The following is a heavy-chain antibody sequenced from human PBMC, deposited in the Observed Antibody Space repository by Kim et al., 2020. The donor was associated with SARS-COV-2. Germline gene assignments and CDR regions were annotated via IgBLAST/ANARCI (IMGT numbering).Heavy chain of an antibody. J-gene: IGHJ6*02. V-gene: IGHV3-23*03. CDR2: FYSVGIST. D-gene: IGHD5-12*01. Sequence: GGSLRLSCAASGFTFSSYAMSWVRQAPGMGLVWVSFFYSVGISTFFAASVKGRFPISRDNSKNTLYLQMNSLRAENTAVYYCAKDLLVATIQTESGMDVWGQGTTVTVSS. CDR1: GFTFSSYA. CDR3: AKDLLVATIQTESGMDV.